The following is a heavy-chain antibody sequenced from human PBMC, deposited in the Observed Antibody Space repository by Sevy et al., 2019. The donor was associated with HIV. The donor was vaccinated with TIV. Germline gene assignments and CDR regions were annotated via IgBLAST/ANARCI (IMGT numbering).Heavy chain of an antibody. CDR3: AGRNDFDI. V-gene: IGHV4-59*08. CDR2: VYYTGGT. CDR1: GGSINSDH. J-gene: IGHJ3*02. Sequence: SETLSLTCTVSGGSINSDHWNWIRQPPGKVLEWIGYVYYTGGTNYNPSLKNRVTISVDRTKNQFSLKLTSVTAADTAVYYCAGRNDFDIWGQGTMVTVSS.